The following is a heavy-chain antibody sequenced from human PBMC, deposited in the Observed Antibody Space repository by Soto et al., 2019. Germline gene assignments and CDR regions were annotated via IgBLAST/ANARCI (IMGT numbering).Heavy chain of an antibody. CDR2: MNPNTGKT. V-gene: IGHV1-8*01. CDR3: ARKRVVPAAVGYYYYYMDV. J-gene: IGHJ6*03. Sequence: ASVKVSCKASGYTFTNYDINWVRQATGQGLEWMGWMNPNTGKTGYAQKFQGRVTMTRNTSISTAYMELSSLRSEDTAVYYCARKRVVPAAVGYYYYYMDVWGKGTTVTVSS. D-gene: IGHD2-2*01. CDR1: GYTFTNYD.